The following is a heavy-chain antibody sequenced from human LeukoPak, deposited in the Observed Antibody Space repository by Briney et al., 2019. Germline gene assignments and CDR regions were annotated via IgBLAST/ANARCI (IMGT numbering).Heavy chain of an antibody. CDR3: ARDSSYYDFWSGYYNAGSNWFDP. CDR1: GGSISSYY. J-gene: IGHJ5*02. Sequence: SETLSLTCTVSGGSISSYYWSWIRQPAGKGLEWIGRIYTSGSTNYNPSLKSRVTMSVDTSKNQFSLKLSSVTAADTAVYYCARDSSYYDFWSGYYNAGSNWFDPWGQGTLVTVSS. V-gene: IGHV4-4*07. CDR2: IYTSGST. D-gene: IGHD3-3*01.